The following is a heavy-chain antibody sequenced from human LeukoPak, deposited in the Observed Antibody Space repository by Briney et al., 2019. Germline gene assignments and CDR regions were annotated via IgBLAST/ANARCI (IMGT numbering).Heavy chain of an antibody. CDR1: GYSISSGYY. J-gene: IGHJ4*02. V-gene: IGHV4-38-2*02. CDR2: IYRSGST. D-gene: IGHD3-22*01. Sequence: SETLSLTCTVSGYSISSGYYWGWIRQSPGKGLEWIATIYRSGSTYYNPSLKSRVTISIDTSKNQFSLKLSSVTAADTAVYYCARDRGIEYYDSTGFDYWGQGTLVTVSS. CDR3: ARDRGIEYYDSTGFDY.